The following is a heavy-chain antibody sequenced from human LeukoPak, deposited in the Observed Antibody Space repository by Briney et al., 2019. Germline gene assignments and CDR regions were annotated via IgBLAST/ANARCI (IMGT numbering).Heavy chain of an antibody. CDR2: IYDSGST. V-gene: IGHV4-59*01. J-gene: IGHJ4*02. CDR3: ARHGSGWSFDY. Sequence: SETLSLTCTVSGGSIGSYYWGWIRQSPGKRLEWMGYIYDSGSTNYNPSLKSRATMSVDTSKNQFSLKLNSVTAADTAVYYCARHGSGWSFDYWGQGTLVTVSS. D-gene: IGHD6-19*01. CDR1: GGSIGSYY.